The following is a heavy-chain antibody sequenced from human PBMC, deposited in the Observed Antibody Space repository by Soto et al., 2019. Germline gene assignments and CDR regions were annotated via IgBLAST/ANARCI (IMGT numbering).Heavy chain of an antibody. V-gene: IGHV4-39*01. D-gene: IGHD6-13*01. CDR1: VRSISSSSYY. J-gene: IGHJ4*02. CDR2: IYYSGST. Sequence: SETLSLTCTVSVRSISSSSYYWGWIRQPPGKGLEWIGSIYYSGSTYYNPSLKSRVTISVDTSKNQFSLKLSSVTAADTAVYYCARNSGIAAAGTGFDYWGQGTLVTVSS. CDR3: ARNSGIAAAGTGFDY.